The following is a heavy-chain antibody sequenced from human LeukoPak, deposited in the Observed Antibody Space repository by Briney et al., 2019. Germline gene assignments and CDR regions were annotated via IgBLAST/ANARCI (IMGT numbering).Heavy chain of an antibody. CDR3: ARNPPRTGDFNS. CDR2: MSPNNGDT. V-gene: IGHV1-8*01. D-gene: IGHD7-27*01. J-gene: IGHJ4*02. Sequence: ASVKVSCKTSGYTFTNYDINWVRQATGQGLEWLGWMSPNNGDTGYAQKFQGRVTMTRDTSTNTAYMELSGLTSEDTAVYYCARNPPRTGDFNSWGQGALVTVSS. CDR1: GYTFTNYD.